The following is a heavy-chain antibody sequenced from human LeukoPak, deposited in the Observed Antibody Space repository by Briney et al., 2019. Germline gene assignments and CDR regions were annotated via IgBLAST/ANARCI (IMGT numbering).Heavy chain of an antibody. J-gene: IGHJ4*02. Sequence: GGSLRLCCAASGFTFSSYAMHWVRQAPGKGLEYVSAISSNGGSTYYANSVKGRFTISRDNSKNTLYLQMGSLRAEDMAVYYCARGITIFGVVNPPAYWGQGTLVTVSS. CDR1: GFTFSSYA. CDR2: ISSNGGST. D-gene: IGHD3-3*01. V-gene: IGHV3-64*01. CDR3: ARGITIFGVVNPPAY.